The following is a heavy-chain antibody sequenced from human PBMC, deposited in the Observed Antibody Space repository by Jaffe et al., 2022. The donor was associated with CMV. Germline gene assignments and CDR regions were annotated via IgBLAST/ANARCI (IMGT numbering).Heavy chain of an antibody. CDR1: GYTFTSYG. D-gene: IGHD5-18*01. CDR3: ARGSSIRGRSTIQLGPPDY. CDR2: ISTYNGDT. J-gene: IGHJ4*02. Sequence: QVQLVQSGAEVKKPGASVKVSCKASGYTFTSYGISWVRQAPGQGLEWMGWISTYNGDTNYAQRLQGRVTMTTDTSTSTAYMELRSLRSDDTAVYYCARGSSIRGRSTIQLGPPDYWGQGTLVTVSS. V-gene: IGHV1-18*01.